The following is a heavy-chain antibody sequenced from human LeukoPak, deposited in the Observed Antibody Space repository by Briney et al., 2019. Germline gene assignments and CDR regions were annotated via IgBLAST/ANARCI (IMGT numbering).Heavy chain of an antibody. CDR3: ARRYSGYDATRGYWFDP. Sequence: GASVKVSCKASGYTFTSYDINWVRQATGQGLEWRGWINPNSGGTNYAQKFQGRVTMTRDTSISTPYMELSRLRPDDTAVYSCARRYSGYDATRGYWFDPWGQGNLVTVSS. D-gene: IGHD5-12*01. CDR1: GYTFTSYD. V-gene: IGHV1-2*02. J-gene: IGHJ5*02. CDR2: INPNSGGT.